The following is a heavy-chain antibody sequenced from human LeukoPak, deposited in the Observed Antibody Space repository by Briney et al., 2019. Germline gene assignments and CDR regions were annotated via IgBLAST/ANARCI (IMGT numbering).Heavy chain of an antibody. Sequence: SETLSLTCTVSGGPITDYYWSWIRQPPGKGLQWIGYIYFRGTTNYNPSFKSRVTISVDTSKNQFSLRLSSVTAADTAVYYCARDRFYDNTGFRRLDFWGQGVLVTVSS. CDR2: IYFRGTT. CDR3: ARDRFYDNTGFRRLDF. CDR1: GGPITDYY. D-gene: IGHD3-22*01. J-gene: IGHJ4*02. V-gene: IGHV4-59*01.